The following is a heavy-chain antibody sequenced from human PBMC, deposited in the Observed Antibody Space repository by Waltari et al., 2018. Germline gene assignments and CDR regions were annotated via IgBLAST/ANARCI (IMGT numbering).Heavy chain of an antibody. V-gene: IGHV5-51*01. Sequence: DVQLVQSGAEVKKPGESLKIPCPVSGYTFTNYWIGWVRQLPGKGLEWMGIIYPGDSETTYSPSFEGRVTISVDKSTSTAYLQWSSLKASDTAMYYCVRQVGTNWLDPWGQGTQVTVSS. CDR2: IYPGDSET. D-gene: IGHD1-26*01. CDR1: GYTFTNYW. J-gene: IGHJ5*02. CDR3: VRQVGTNWLDP.